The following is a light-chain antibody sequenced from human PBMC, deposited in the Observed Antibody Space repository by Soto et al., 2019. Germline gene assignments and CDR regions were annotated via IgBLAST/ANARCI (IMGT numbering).Light chain of an antibody. J-gene: IGKJ2*01. CDR1: QSVLYSSNNKNY. V-gene: IGKV4-1*01. CDR3: HQYYSLPYT. CDR2: WTS. Sequence: DIVMTQSPDSLAVSLGERATINCRSSQSVLYSSNNKNYLAWYQQQPGHPPKLLIYWTSTRESGVPDRFSGSGSGTDFTLTISSLQAEDVAVYYCHQYYSLPYTFGQGTKLEIK.